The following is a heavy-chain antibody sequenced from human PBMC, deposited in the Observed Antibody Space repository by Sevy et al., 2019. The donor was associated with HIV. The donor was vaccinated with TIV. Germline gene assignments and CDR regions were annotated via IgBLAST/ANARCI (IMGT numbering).Heavy chain of an antibody. CDR1: GFTFTSSA. D-gene: IGHD3-22*01. J-gene: IGHJ3*02. CDR3: AADLEYYYDSRGYPDAFDI. V-gene: IGHV1-58*01. Sequence: ASVKVSCKASGFTFTSSAVQWVRQARGQRLEWIGWIVVGSGNTNYAQKFQERVTITRDMSTGTAYMDLGSLRSEDTAVYYCAADLEYYYDSRGYPDAFDIWGQGTMVTVSS. CDR2: IVVGSGNT.